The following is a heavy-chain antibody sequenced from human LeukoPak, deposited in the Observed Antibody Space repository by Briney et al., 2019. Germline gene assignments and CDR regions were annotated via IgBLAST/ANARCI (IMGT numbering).Heavy chain of an antibody. D-gene: IGHD3-22*01. J-gene: IGHJ4*02. CDR2: ISAYNGNT. V-gene: IGHV1-18*01. Sequence: GASVKVSCKASGYTFTSYGISWVRQAPGQGLEWMGWISAYNGNTNYAQKFQGRVTITADESTSTAYMELSSLRSEDTAVYYCARDLGAYYDSSGYSYWGQGTLVTVSS. CDR3: ARDLGAYYDSSGYSY. CDR1: GYTFTSYG.